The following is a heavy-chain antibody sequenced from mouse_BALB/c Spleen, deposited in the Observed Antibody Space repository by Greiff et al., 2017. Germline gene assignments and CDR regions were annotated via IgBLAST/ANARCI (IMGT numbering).Heavy chain of an antibody. V-gene: IGHV7-3*02. CDR2: IRNKANGYTT. J-gene: IGHJ2*01. CDR1: GFTFTDYY. Sequence: DVHLVESGGGLVQPGGSLRLSCATSGFTFTDYYMSWVRQPPGKALEWLGFIRNKANGYTTEYSASVKGRFTISRDNSQSILYLQMNTLRAEDSATYYCARDIAFFDYWGQGTTLTVSS. CDR3: ARDIAFFDY.